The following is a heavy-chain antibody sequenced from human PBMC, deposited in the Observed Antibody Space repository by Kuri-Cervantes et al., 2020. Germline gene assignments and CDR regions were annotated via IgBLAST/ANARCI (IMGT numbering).Heavy chain of an antibody. V-gene: IGHV1-8*01. D-gene: IGHD3-16*02. CDR1: GYTFTSYD. J-gene: IGHJ4*02. Sequence: ASVKVSCKASGYTFTSYDINWVRQATGQGLEWIGWMNPNSGNTGYAQKFQGRVTMTRNTSISTAYMELSSLRSEDTAVYYCARGGMITFGGVIVIDTPYYFDYWGQGTLVTVSS. CDR3: ARGGMITFGGVIVIDTPYYFDY. CDR2: MNPNSGNT.